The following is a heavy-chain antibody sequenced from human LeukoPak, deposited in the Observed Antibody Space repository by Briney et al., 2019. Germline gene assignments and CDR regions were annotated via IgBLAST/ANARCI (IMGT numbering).Heavy chain of an antibody. Sequence: GRSLRLSCAASGFTFSTYSMHWVRQAPGKGLEWVAIISYDGSKKYYADSVKGRFTISRDNSKNTLFLQMNSLRPEDTAVYYCAGDLKTAMDYFDYWGQGALVTVSS. CDR1: GFTFSTYS. J-gene: IGHJ4*02. V-gene: IGHV3-30*04. CDR2: ISYDGSKK. D-gene: IGHD2-2*01. CDR3: AGDLKTAMDYFDY.